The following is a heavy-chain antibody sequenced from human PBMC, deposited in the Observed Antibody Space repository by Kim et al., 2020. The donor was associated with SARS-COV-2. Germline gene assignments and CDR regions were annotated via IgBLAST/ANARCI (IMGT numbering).Heavy chain of an antibody. CDR2: ST. D-gene: IGHD3-10*01. CDR3: AFSSNSGEYDH. Sequence: STDYNPSLESRVTMSADTSKNQVSLRLRSVTAADTAVYYCAFSSNSGEYDHWGQGTLVTVSP. V-gene: IGHV4-4*07. J-gene: IGHJ5*02.